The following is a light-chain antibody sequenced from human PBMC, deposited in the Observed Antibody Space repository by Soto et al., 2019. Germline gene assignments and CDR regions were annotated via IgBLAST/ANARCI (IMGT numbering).Light chain of an antibody. CDR1: YSDIGAYNY. V-gene: IGLV2-8*01. CDR2: EVS. CDR3: SSYAGSNIYV. Sequence: HSVLTQPPSASGSPGQSVTIPCTGTYSDIGAYNYVSWYQQRPGEAPKLIIYEVSKRPSGVPDRFSASKSGNTASLTVSGLQDEDEGYYYCSSYAGSNIYVFGTGTKATVL. J-gene: IGLJ1*01.